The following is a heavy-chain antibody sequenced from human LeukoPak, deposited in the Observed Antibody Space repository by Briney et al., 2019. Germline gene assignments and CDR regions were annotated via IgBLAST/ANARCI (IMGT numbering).Heavy chain of an antibody. CDR1: GYTFTDYY. CDR2: INPNSGGT. J-gene: IGHJ4*02. Sequence: ASVKVSCKASGYTFTDYYIHWVRQAPGQGLEWMGWINPNSGGTNYAQKFQGRVTMTRDTSISTAYMALSRLTSDDTAVYSCARGSAVVGGGGPLFDYWGQGTLVTVSS. D-gene: IGHD4-23*01. CDR3: ARGSAVVGGGGPLFDY. V-gene: IGHV1-2*02.